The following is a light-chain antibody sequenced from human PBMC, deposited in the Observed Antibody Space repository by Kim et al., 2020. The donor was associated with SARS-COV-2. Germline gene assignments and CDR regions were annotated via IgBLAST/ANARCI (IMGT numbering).Light chain of an antibody. CDR3: HQRTNWPPWT. J-gene: IGKJ1*01. Sequence: EIVLTQSPATLSLSPGERATVSCRASESVSSYLAWYQQKPGQAPRLLIYDATNMATGIPARFSGSGSGTDFTLTISSLEPEDFAVYYCHQRTNWPPWTFGQGTKVDIK. CDR1: ESVSSY. CDR2: DAT. V-gene: IGKV3-11*01.